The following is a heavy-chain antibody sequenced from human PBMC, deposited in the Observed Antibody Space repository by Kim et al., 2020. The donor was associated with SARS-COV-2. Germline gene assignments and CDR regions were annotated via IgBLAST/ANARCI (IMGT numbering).Heavy chain of an antibody. V-gene: IGHV3-48*03. D-gene: IGHD3-16*02. CDR2: ISSSGSTI. CDR3: ASSLSYDYVWGSYRYDAFDI. CDR1: GFTFSSYE. J-gene: IGHJ3*02. Sequence: GGSLRLSCAASGFTFSSYEMNWVRQAPGKGLEWVSYISSSGSTIYYADSVKGRFTISRDNAKNSLYLQMNSLRAEDTAVYYCASSLSYDYVWGSYRYDAFDIWGQGTMVTVSS.